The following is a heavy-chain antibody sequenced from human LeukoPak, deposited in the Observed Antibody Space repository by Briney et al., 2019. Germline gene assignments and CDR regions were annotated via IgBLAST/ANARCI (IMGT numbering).Heavy chain of an antibody. D-gene: IGHD5-24*01. Sequence: SETLFLTCTVSGASISSYYWSWIRQPPGKGLEWIGYIFHSGSTNYNPSLKSRVTISVDTSKNQLSLKLSSVTAADTAVYYCARGGRDGYTLYPFDYWGQGTLVTVSS. J-gene: IGHJ4*02. V-gene: IGHV4-59*08. CDR2: IFHSGST. CDR3: ARGGRDGYTLYPFDY. CDR1: GASISSYY.